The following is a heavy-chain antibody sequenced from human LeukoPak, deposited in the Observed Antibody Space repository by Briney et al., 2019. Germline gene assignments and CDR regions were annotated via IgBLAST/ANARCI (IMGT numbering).Heavy chain of an antibody. CDR3: ARVLRCSGGSCYSADAFDY. J-gene: IGHJ4*02. V-gene: IGHV4-59*01. CDR1: GGSFSGYY. Sequence: SETLSLTCAVYGGSFSGYYWSWIRQPPGEGLEWIGYIYYSGSTNYNPSLKSRVTISVDTSKNQFSLKLSSVTAADTAVYYCARVLRCSGGSCYSADAFDYWGQGTLVTVSS. D-gene: IGHD2-15*01. CDR2: IYYSGST.